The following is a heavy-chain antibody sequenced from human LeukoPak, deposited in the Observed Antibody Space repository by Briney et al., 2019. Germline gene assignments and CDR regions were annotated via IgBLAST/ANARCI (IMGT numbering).Heavy chain of an antibody. V-gene: IGHV4-34*01. CDR3: VPVAVAGTGVSI. CDR2: INHSGST. J-gene: IGHJ3*02. Sequence: SETLSLTCAVYGGSFSGYYWSWIRQPPGKWLEWIGEINHSGSTNYNPSLKSRVTISVDTSKNQFSLKLSSVTAADTAVYYCVPVAVAGTGVSIWGQGTMVTASS. D-gene: IGHD6-19*01. CDR1: GGSFSGYY.